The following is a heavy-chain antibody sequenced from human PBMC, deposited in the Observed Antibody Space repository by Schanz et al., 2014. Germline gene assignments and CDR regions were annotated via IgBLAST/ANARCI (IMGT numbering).Heavy chain of an antibody. J-gene: IGHJ4*02. D-gene: IGHD3-3*01. V-gene: IGHV3-48*01. CDR3: VRDSFFAFDY. CDR1: GFTFGDYA. CDR2: ISSASSTI. Sequence: EVQLLESGGGLVQPGGSLRLSCAASGFTFGDYAMSWVRQAPGKGLEWVSYISSASSTINYADSVKGRFTISRDNAKNSVFLQMNSLRAEDTAVYYCVRDSFFAFDYWGQGTKVTVS.